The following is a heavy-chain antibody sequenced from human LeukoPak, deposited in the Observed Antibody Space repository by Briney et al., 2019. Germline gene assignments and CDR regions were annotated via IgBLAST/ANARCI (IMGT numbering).Heavy chain of an antibody. CDR1: GFTVSSNS. J-gene: IGHJ4*02. Sequence: GGSLRLSCTVSGFTVSSNSMSWVRQAPGKGLEWVSGINWNSATIGYVDSVKGRFTISRDNAKNSLYLQMNSLRDEDTAVFYCARSRYDYIWGIDYWGQGTLVTISS. CDR3: ARSRYDYIWGIDY. CDR2: INWNSATI. V-gene: IGHV3-9*01. D-gene: IGHD3-16*01.